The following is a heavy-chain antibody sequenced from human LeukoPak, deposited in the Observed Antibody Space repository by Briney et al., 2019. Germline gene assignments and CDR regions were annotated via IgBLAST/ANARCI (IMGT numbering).Heavy chain of an antibody. CDR1: GFSFDTHG. CDR3: ARDVFADSSGGSFDF. Sequence: GRSLRLSCAASGFSFDTHGMHWVRQAPGKGLEWVAVIWYDGSKKYYADSVKGRFTISRDNFKKSLFLQMNSLRAEDTALYYCARDVFADSSGGSFDFWGQGTLVTVSS. V-gene: IGHV3-33*01. CDR2: IWYDGSKK. J-gene: IGHJ4*02. D-gene: IGHD3-16*01.